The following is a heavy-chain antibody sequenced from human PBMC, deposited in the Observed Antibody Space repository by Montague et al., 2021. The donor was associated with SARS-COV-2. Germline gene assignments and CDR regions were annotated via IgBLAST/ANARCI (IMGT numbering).Heavy chain of an antibody. CDR2: ISYSGST. CDR1: GGSISGYC. D-gene: IGHD3-22*01. J-gene: IGHJ3*02. V-gene: IGHV4-59*13. CDR3: ARDLYDSAGYLRDAFDI. Sequence: SETLSLTCTVSGGSISGYCWSWIQQTPGKGLEWIGYISYSGSTNYSPSLKSRVTIFLDTSKNQFSLKLSSVTAADTAVYFCARDLYDSAGYLRDAFDIWGQGTMVTVSS.